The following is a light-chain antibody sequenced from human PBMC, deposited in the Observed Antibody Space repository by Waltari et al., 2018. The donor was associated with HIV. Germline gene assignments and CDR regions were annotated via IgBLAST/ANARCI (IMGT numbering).Light chain of an antibody. V-gene: IGLV1-40*01. CDR3: QSYDNSLSAWV. CDR2: DNI. CDR1: SSNLALGHE. Sequence: HSVRPQPPSASGAPGQPVTILGTASSSNLALGHENQRYQQLPGAAPKLLVYDNINRPSGVPDRFSGSKSGISASLAITGLQAEDEANYYCQSYDNSLSAWVFGGGTKVTVL. J-gene: IGLJ3*02.